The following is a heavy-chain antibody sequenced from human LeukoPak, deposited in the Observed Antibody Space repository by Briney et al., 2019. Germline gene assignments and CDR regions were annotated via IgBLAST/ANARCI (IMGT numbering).Heavy chain of an antibody. CDR3: ARVGWLDY. CDR2: ISYDGSNK. V-gene: IGHV3-30-3*01. CDR1: GFTFSSYA. D-gene: IGHD3-22*01. J-gene: IGHJ4*02. Sequence: GGSLRLSYAASGFTFSSYAMHWVRQAPGKGLEWVAVISYDGSNKYYADSVKGRFTISRDNSKNTLYLQMNSLRAEDTAVYYCARVGWLDYWGQGTLVTVSS.